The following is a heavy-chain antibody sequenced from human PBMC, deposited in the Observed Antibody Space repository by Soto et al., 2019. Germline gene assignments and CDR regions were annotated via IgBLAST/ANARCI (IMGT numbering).Heavy chain of an antibody. CDR3: AKDLYSGRFYNLFY. D-gene: IGHD1-26*01. V-gene: IGHV4-31*11. Sequence: PSETLSLTCAVSGGSISSGGYYWSWIRQPPGKGLEWIGYIYYSGSTYYNPSLKSRVTISRDNSKNTLYLQMSSLRAEDTAVYFCAKDLYSGRFYNLFYWGQGTLVTVSS. CDR2: IYYSGST. CDR1: GGSISSGGYY. J-gene: IGHJ4*02.